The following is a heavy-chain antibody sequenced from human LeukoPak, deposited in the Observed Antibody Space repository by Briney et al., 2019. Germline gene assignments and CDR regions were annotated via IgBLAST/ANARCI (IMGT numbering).Heavy chain of an antibody. CDR2: IYYSGRT. D-gene: IGHD3-22*01. CDR3: VGIVITEPRVLH. V-gene: IGHV4-61*02. CDR1: VHSIDNPTLY. Sequence: SEPLTLTCAVSVHSIDNPTLYGSSSRQPGAKGLDWIARIYYSGRTNFSPSLHSRLHISVESPKNQFSLKLNSVTAADTAVYFCVGIVITEPRVLHWGGGAMVSVSS. J-gene: IGHJ2*01.